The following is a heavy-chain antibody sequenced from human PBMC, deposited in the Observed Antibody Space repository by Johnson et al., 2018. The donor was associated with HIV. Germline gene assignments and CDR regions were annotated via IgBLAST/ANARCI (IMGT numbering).Heavy chain of an antibody. D-gene: IGHD2-15*01. Sequence: QVQLVESGGAVVQPGRSLRLSCAASGFTFSSHGMHWVRQAPGKGLEWVAVISYDGTKKYYADSVKGRFTISRDNTKNSLHLKMNSLRAEDTAVYYCARDGVVVVPGGWGAFDIWGQGTLVTVSS. V-gene: IGHV3-30*19. CDR3: ARDGVVVVPGGWGAFDI. J-gene: IGHJ3*02. CDR2: ISYDGTKK. CDR1: GFTFSSHG.